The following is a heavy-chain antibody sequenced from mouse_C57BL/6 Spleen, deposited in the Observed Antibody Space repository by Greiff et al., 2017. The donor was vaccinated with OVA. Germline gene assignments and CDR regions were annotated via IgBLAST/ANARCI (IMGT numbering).Heavy chain of an antibody. D-gene: IGHD2-2*01. CDR3: SRMVTTGAMDY. Sequence: QVQLQQPGAELVMPGASVKLSCKASGYTFTSYWMHWVKQRPGQGLEWIGEIDPAGGSTNYNHTIKGKSTLTVDKSSSTAYLQLSSLTSEDSAVDYCSRMVTTGAMDYWGQGTSVTVSS. CDR1: GYTFTSYW. J-gene: IGHJ4*01. CDR2: IDPAGGST. V-gene: IGHV1-69*01.